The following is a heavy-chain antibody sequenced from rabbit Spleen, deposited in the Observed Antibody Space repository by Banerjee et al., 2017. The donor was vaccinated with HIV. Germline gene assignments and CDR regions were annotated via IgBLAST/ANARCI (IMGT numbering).Heavy chain of an antibody. CDR1: GFSFSGSYW. Sequence: QEQLEESGGGLVQPEGSLTLTCTASGFSFSGSYWICWVRQAPGKGLEWIACIYAGSIGGTVYASWAKGRFTISKTSSTTVTLQMTSLTAADTATYFCARGSATMTMVITGYYFNLWGQGTLVTVS. V-gene: IGHV1S45*01. D-gene: IGHD2-1*01. J-gene: IGHJ4*01. CDR3: ARGSATMTMVITGYYFNL. CDR2: IYAGSIGGT.